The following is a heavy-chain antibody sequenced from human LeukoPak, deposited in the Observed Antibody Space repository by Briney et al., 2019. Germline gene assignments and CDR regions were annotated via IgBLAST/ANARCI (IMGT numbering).Heavy chain of an antibody. V-gene: IGHV3-74*01. CDR1: GFTFSSYW. D-gene: IGHD1-26*01. CDR2: INSDGRST. J-gene: IGHJ3*02. CDR3: ARVTRGSYNAFDI. Sequence: GGSLRLSCVASGFTFSSYWRHWVGQAPGKGLVWVSRINSDGRSTSYADSVKGRFTISRDNAKNTLDLQLNSRRAERTAVYYCARVTRGSYNAFDIWGQGTMVTVSS.